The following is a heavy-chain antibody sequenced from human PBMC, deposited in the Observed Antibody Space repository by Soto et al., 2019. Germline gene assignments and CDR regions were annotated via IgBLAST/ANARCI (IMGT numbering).Heavy chain of an antibody. D-gene: IGHD3-16*01. V-gene: IGHV3-23*01. Sequence: EVQLLESGGGLVQPGGYLRLSCADYFRGHSISWVRQGPGKGLELVSGISATGGSTHYADSVKGRLTICRDNFKNTLYLQMNSLRAEETAVYCARSWGDSWEQSAFDVWGQGTMVTVYS. CDR2: ISATGGST. CDR1: FRGHS. J-gene: IGHJ3*01. CDR3: RSWGDSWEQSAFDV.